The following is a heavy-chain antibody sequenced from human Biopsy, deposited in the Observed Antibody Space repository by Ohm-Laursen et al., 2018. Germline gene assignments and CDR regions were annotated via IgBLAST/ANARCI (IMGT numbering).Heavy chain of an antibody. J-gene: IGHJ6*02. Sequence: TQTLTLTCSFSGFSLSARGMCVSWIRQAPGKALEWLARVDWDDYKDYSASLQTKLSISKDTSNDQMVLTVNNVDPADTATYYCARTPILIVSAGLVYRHQRHLQGMDVWGQGIAVTVS. CDR1: GFSLSARGMC. D-gene: IGHD6-13*01. CDR3: ARTPILIVSAGLVYRHQRHLQGMDV. V-gene: IGHV2-70*11. CDR2: VDWDDYK.